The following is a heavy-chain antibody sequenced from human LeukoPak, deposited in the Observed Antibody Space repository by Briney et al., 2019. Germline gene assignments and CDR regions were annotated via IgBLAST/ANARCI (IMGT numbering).Heavy chain of an antibody. V-gene: IGHV3-23*01. J-gene: IGHJ4*02. D-gene: IGHD3-22*01. CDR2: ISGSGGST. CDR1: GGAFSSYA. Sequence: GASVKVSCKASGGAFSSYAMSWVRQAPGKGLEWVSAISGSGGSTDYADSVKGRFTISRDTSKNTLYLQMSSLRAEDTGVYYCAKEAGYYDSSGRRHFDYWGKGTLSPSPQ. CDR3: AKEAGYYDSSGRRHFDY.